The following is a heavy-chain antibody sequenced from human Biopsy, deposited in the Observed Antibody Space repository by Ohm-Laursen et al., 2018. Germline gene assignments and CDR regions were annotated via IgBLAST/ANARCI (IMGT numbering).Heavy chain of an antibody. V-gene: IGHV1-2*02. CDR2: INPHSGTT. CDR1: GYTFTGQY. J-gene: IGHJ1*01. D-gene: IGHD2-15*01. CDR3: AKGQDLRGGAEYFQH. Sequence: ASVKVSCKASGYTFTGQYLHWVRQVPGQGLEWMGWINPHSGTTKFAQDFQGRVSMTRDTSITTAYMELRRLRSDDTAVYYCAKGQDLRGGAEYFQHWGQGALVTVSS.